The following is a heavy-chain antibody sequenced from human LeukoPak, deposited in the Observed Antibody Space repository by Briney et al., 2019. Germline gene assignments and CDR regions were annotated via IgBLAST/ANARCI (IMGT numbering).Heavy chain of an antibody. J-gene: IGHJ4*02. D-gene: IGHD3-22*01. CDR3: AKTLYYYDSSGYYYFDY. Sequence: HAGGSLRLSCAASGFTFSSYAMSWVRQAPGKGLDWVSAISGSGGSTYYADSVKGRFTISRDNSRNTLYLQMNSLRAEDTAVYYCAKTLYYYDSSGYYYFDYWGQGTLVTVSS. V-gene: IGHV3-23*01. CDR2: ISGSGGST. CDR1: GFTFSSYA.